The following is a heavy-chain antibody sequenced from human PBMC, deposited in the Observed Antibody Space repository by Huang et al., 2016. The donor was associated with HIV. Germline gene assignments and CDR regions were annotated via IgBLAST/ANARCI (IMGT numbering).Heavy chain of an antibody. CDR2: IIPMFGTP. CDR1: GGTFSKYA. D-gene: IGHD4-17*01. V-gene: IGHV1-69*13. Sequence: QVQLVQSGAEVKTPGSSVKVSCKASGGTFSKYAISWVRPAPGQGLEWMGGIIPMFGTPNYARKFQGRVTITADDSTSTTYVEVSSLRSEDTALYYCARGQLGSYGDYDVLYWGQGTLVTVSS. CDR3: ARGQLGSYGDYDVLY. J-gene: IGHJ4*02.